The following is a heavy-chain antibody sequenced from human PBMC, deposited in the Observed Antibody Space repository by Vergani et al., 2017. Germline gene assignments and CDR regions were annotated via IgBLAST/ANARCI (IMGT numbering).Heavy chain of an antibody. D-gene: IGHD1-1*01. CDR1: GGTFSSYA. CDR2: IIPIFGTA. Sequence: QVQLVQSGAEVKKPGSSVKVSCKASGGTFSSYAISWVRQAPGQGLEWMGRIIPIFGTANYAQKFQGRVTITADESTSTAYMVLRSLRSDDTAVYFCARVAPSNSEVTPTAFDVWGQGTMVTVSS. CDR3: ARVAPSNSEVTPTAFDV. V-gene: IGHV1-69*13. J-gene: IGHJ3*01.